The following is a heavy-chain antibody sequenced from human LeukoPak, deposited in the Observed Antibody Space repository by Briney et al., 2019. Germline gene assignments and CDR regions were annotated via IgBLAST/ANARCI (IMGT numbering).Heavy chain of an antibody. J-gene: IGHJ4*02. Sequence: RSGGSLRLSCAASGFTFSSYWMHWVRQAPGKGLVWVSRINSGGSITTYADSVRGRFTISRDNAKSTLYLQMNSLRAEDTAVYYCASSTQISKYADYWGQGALVTVSS. D-gene: IGHD2-2*01. CDR3: ASSTQISKYADY. V-gene: IGHV3-74*01. CDR1: GFTFSSYW. CDR2: INSGGSIT.